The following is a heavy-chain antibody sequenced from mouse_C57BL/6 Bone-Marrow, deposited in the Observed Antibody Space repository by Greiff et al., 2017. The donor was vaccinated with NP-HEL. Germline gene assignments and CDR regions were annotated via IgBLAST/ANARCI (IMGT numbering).Heavy chain of an antibody. D-gene: IGHD1-1*01. Sequence: VQLQQSGPELVKPGASVKISCKASGYAFSSSWMNWVKQRPGKGLEWIGRIYPGDGDTKYNGKFKGKATLTADKSSSTAYMQLSSLTSEDSAVYFCARSGTVVAPYYFDCWGQGTTLTVAS. CDR2: IYPGDGDT. V-gene: IGHV1-82*01. CDR1: GYAFSSSW. CDR3: ARSGTVVAPYYFDC. J-gene: IGHJ2*01.